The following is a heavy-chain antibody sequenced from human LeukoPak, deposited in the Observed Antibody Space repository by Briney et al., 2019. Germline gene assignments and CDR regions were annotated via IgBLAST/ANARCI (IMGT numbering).Heavy chain of an antibody. V-gene: IGHV4-34*01. D-gene: IGHD3-3*01. CDR2: INHSGST. J-gene: IGHJ6*03. CDR3: VRSGYYLPYYYYYMDV. CDR1: GGSFSGYY. Sequence: SETLSLTCAVYGGSFSGYYWSWIRQPPGKGLEWIGEINHSGSTNYNLSLKSRVTISVDTSKNQFSLKLSSVTAADTAVYYCVRSGYYLPYYYYYMDVWGKGTTVTVSS.